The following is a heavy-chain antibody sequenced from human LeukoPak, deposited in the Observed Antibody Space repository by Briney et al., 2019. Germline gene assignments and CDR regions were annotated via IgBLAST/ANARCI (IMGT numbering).Heavy chain of an antibody. V-gene: IGHV4-59*01. CDR3: ARRDDYGDYFDY. CDR2: IYYSGST. D-gene: IGHD4-17*01. Sequence: ASETLSLTCTVSGGSISSYYWSWIRQPPGKGLEWIGYIYYSGSTNYNPSLKSRVTISVDTSKNQFSPKLSSVTAADTAVYYCARRDDYGDYFDYWGQGTLVTVSS. CDR1: GGSISSYY. J-gene: IGHJ4*02.